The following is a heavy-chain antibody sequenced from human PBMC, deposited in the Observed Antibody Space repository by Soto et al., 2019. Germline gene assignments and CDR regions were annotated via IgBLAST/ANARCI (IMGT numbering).Heavy chain of an antibody. V-gene: IGHV3-7*01. Sequence: PGGSLRLSCAASGFTFSSYWMSWVRQAPGKGLEWVANIKQDGSEKYYVDSVKGRFTISRDNAKNSLYLQMNSLRAEDTAVYYCARGGYCSSTRCYNFDDWGKGTLVTVSS. J-gene: IGHJ4*02. CDR3: ARGGYCSSTRCYNFDD. CDR2: IKQDGSEK. D-gene: IGHD2-2*02. CDR1: GFTFSSYW.